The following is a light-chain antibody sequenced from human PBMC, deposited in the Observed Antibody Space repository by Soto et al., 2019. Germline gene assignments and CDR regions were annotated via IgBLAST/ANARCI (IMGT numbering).Light chain of an antibody. CDR3: QSYDSSLSGYV. CDR2: GNS. J-gene: IGLJ1*01. Sequence: QLVLTQPPSVSGAPGQRVTISCTGSSSNIGAGYDVHWYQQLPGTAPKLHIYGNSNRPSGVPDRFSGSKSGTSASLAITGLQAEDEADYYCQSYDSSLSGYVFGPGTKVTVL. CDR1: SSNIGAGYD. V-gene: IGLV1-40*01.